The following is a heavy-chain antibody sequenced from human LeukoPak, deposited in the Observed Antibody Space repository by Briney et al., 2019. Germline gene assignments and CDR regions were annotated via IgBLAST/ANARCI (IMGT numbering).Heavy chain of an antibody. CDR3: ARTEEWSEWNWFDP. D-gene: IGHD3-3*01. CDR2: IYYSGST. J-gene: IGHJ5*02. CDR1: GGSISSYY. V-gene: IGHV4-59*01. Sequence: SETLFLTCTVSGGSISSYYWSWIRQPPGKGLEWIGYIYYSGSTNYNPSLKSRVTISVDTSKNQFSLKLSSVTAADTAVYYCARTEEWSEWNWFDPWGQGTLVTVSS.